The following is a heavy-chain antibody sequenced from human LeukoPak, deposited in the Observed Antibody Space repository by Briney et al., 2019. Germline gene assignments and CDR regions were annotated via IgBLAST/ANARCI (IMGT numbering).Heavy chain of an antibody. CDR2: IYYNGRT. D-gene: IGHD4-17*01. J-gene: IGHJ4*02. V-gene: IGHV4-39*01. CDR3: SRQSYGDPLANFDY. CDR1: RDYISSSSYY. Sequence: SETLFLTCTVSRDYISSSSYYWGWIRQPPGKGLEWIARIYYNGRTYYHRTLKSPVTISVDTSKIQFSLKLSSVTAADTSVYYSSRQSYGDPLANFDYWGQGTLVTVSS.